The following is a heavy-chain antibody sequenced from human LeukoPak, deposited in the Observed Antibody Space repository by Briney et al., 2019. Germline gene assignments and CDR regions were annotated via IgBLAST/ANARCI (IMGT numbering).Heavy chain of an antibody. D-gene: IGHD5-12*01. CDR2: ISSGGHT. Sequence: GGSLRLSCAAPGFTATSIYMTWVRQAPGKGLEWVSAISSGGHTYYADSVKGRFTISRDNSKNTVYLQMNGLRAEDTAVYYCAREVRGYYFDYWGQGTLVTASS. V-gene: IGHV3-53*01. CDR1: GFTATSIY. CDR3: AREVRGYYFDY. J-gene: IGHJ4*02.